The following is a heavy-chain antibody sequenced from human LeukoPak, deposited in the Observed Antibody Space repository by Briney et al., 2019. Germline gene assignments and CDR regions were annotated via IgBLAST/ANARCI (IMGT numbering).Heavy chain of an antibody. CDR3: ESVTSTGFSDAPYYYYGMDV. J-gene: IGHJ6*02. V-gene: IGHV4-31*03. CDR2: IYYSGST. CDR1: GGSISSGGYY. D-gene: IGHD4-11*01. Sequence: SETLSLTCTVSGGSISSGGYYWSWIRQHPGKGLEWIGYIYYSGSTYYNPSLKSRVTISVDTSKNQFSLKLSSVTAADTAVYYCESVTSTGFSDAPYYYYGMDVWGQGTTVTVSS.